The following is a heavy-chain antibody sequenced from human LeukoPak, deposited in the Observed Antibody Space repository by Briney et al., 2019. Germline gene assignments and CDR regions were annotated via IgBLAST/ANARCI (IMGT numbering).Heavy chain of an antibody. CDR2: INHSGST. J-gene: IGHJ4*02. D-gene: IGHD2-15*01. CDR1: GGSFSGYY. Sequence: PSETLSLTCAVYGGSFSGYYWSWIRQPPGKGLEWIGEINHSGSTNYNPSLKSRVTISVDTSKNQFSLKLSSVTAADTAVYYCARDYCSGGSCYDYWGPGTLVTVSS. V-gene: IGHV4-34*01. CDR3: ARDYCSGGSCYDY.